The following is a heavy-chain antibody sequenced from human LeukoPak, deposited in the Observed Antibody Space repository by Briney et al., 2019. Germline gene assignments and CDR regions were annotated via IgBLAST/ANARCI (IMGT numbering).Heavy chain of an antibody. CDR3: ARAVVPAAIDAFDI. Sequence: SETLSLTCAVYGGSFSGYYWSWIRQPPGKGLEWIGEINHSGSTNYNPSLKSRVTISVDTSKNQFSLKLSSVTAADTAVYYCARAVVPAAIDAFDIWGQGTMVTVSS. CDR1: GGSFSGYY. V-gene: IGHV4-34*01. J-gene: IGHJ3*02. D-gene: IGHD2-2*02. CDR2: INHSGST.